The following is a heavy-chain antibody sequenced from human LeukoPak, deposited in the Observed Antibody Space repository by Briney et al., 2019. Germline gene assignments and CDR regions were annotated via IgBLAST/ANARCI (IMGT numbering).Heavy chain of an antibody. Sequence: SETLSLTCTVSGGSISSSSYYWGWIRQPPGKGLEWIGSIYYSGSTYYNPSLKSRVTISVDTSKNQFSLKLSSVTAADTAVYYCPRELLVYDFWSGYYYDYWGQGTLVTVSS. CDR1: GGSISSSSYY. CDR3: PRELLVYDFWSGYYYDY. D-gene: IGHD3-3*01. CDR2: IYYSGST. V-gene: IGHV4-39*07. J-gene: IGHJ4*02.